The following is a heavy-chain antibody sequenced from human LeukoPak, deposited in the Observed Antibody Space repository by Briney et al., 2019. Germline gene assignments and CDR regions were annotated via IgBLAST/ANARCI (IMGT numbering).Heavy chain of an antibody. Sequence: SDTLSLTCTVSGGSISPYYWSWIRQPPGKELEWIAFIFYSGSAHYNPSLTSRVTISVDTSKNQLSLKLTSVTPADTAVYYCARHSGASPHYFDYWGQGTLVTVSS. CDR2: IFYSGSA. CDR3: ARHSGASPHYFDY. D-gene: IGHD1-26*01. V-gene: IGHV4-59*08. CDR1: GGSISPYY. J-gene: IGHJ4*02.